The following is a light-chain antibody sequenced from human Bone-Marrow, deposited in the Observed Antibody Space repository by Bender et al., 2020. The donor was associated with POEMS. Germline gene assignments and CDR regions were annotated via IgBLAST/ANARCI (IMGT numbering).Light chain of an antibody. CDR3: QSYDSSLSGSV. CDR2: GNN. V-gene: IGLV1-40*01. Sequence: QSVLTQPPSVSGAPGQRVTISCTGTSSNIGAGYDVHWYQQLPGTAPKLLVYGNNNRPSRVADRFSGSKSGTSASLAITGLQAEDEADYYCQSYDSSLSGSVFGGGTKLTVL. J-gene: IGLJ3*02. CDR1: SSNIGAGYD.